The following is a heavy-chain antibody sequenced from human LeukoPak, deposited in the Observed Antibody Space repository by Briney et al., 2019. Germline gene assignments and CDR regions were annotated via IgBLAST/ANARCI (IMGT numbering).Heavy chain of an antibody. CDR1: GFTFSSYG. Sequence: GRSLRLSCAASGFTFSSYGMHWVRQAPGKGLERVAVIWYDGSNKYYADSVKGRFTISRDNSKNTLYLQMNSLRAEDTAVYYCARDKIVYYDSSGYKGYYYYYGMDVWGQGTTVTVSS. J-gene: IGHJ6*02. CDR3: ARDKIVYYDSSGYKGYYYYYGMDV. D-gene: IGHD3-22*01. V-gene: IGHV3-33*01. CDR2: IWYDGSNK.